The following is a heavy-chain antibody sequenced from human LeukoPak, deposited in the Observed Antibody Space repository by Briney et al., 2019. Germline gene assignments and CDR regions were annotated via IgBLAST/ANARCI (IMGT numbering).Heavy chain of an antibody. V-gene: IGHV3-11*01. CDR2: ISSSGSTI. D-gene: IGHD4/OR15-4a*01. Sequence: GGSLSLSCAASGFTFSDYYMSWIHQAPGKGLEWVSYISSSGSTIYYADSVKGRFTISRDNAKNSLYLQMNSLRAEDTAVYSCARSGPAKVPRADYWGQGTLVTVSS. CDR3: ARSGPAKVPRADY. J-gene: IGHJ4*02. CDR1: GFTFSDYY.